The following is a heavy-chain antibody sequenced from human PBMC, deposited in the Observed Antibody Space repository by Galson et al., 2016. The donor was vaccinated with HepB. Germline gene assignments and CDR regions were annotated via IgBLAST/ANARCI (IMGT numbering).Heavy chain of an antibody. CDR1: GFSFSTFA. Sequence: SLRLSCAASGFSFSTFAMSWVRQAPGKGLEWNSGITGTGGGTYYADSAKGRFTISRDTSNNTLFLQLSSLRVEDTAVYYCAKDHTGSTVGWSDGMDVWGQGTRVTVSS. CDR3: AKDHTGSTVGWSDGMDV. CDR2: ITGTGGGT. V-gene: IGHV3-23*01. D-gene: IGHD1-7*01. J-gene: IGHJ6*02.